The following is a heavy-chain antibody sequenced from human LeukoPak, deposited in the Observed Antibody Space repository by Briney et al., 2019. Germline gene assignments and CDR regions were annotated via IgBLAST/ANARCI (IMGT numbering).Heavy chain of an antibody. CDR3: ARDSTYWYDSGSSGPHYFDY. V-gene: IGHV3-30*01. J-gene: IGHJ4*02. D-gene: IGHD3-10*01. CDR1: GFIFSNYA. CDR2: ISSDGSKT. Sequence: QPGRSPRLSCAASGFIFSNYAMHWVRQAPGKGLEWVALISSDGSKTYHADSVKGRFSISRDNSKNTLYLQLNSLRAEDTSVYYCARDSTYWYDSGSSGPHYFDYWGRGTLVTVSS.